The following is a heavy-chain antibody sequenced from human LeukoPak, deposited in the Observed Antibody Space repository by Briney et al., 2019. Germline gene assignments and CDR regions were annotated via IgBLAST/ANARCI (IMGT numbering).Heavy chain of an antibody. V-gene: IGHV3-30*04. CDR2: ISYDGSNK. D-gene: IGHD5-18*01. Sequence: PGGSLRLSCAASGFTFSSYAMHWVRQAPGKGLEWVAVISYDGSNKYYADSVKGRFTISRDNSKNTLYLQMNSLRAEDTAVYYCARALQTAMVTRFDYWGQGTLVTVSS. CDR1: GFTFSSYA. CDR3: ARALQTAMVTRFDY. J-gene: IGHJ4*02.